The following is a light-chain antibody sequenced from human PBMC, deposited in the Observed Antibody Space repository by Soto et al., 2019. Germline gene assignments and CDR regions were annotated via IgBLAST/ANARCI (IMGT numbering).Light chain of an antibody. CDR2: KAS. Sequence: DIQMTQSPSTLSASVGDSVTITCRASQSISDSLAWYQQKPGKTPKLLMYKASTLESEVTSRFSGSGSGTEFTLTISSLQPDDFATYYCQQYNSFSPATFGQGTKVEIK. CDR3: QQYNSFSPAT. J-gene: IGKJ1*01. CDR1: QSISDS. V-gene: IGKV1-5*03.